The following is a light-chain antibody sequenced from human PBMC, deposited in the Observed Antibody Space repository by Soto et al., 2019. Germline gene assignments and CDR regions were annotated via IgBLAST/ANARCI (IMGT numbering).Light chain of an antibody. V-gene: IGLV2-14*01. Sequence: QSVLTQPASVSGSPGQSITISCTGTSSDVGGYNYVSWYQQHPGKAPKLMIYEVSNRPSGVSNRFSGSKSGNTASLTISGLQAEDEADCYCSSYTSSSTLEIGGGTKLTVL. CDR1: SSDVGGYNY. CDR3: SSYTSSSTLE. J-gene: IGLJ2*01. CDR2: EVS.